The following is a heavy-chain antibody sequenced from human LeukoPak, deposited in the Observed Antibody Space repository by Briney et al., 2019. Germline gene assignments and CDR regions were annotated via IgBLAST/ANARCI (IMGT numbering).Heavy chain of an antibody. CDR3: ARDFGTTGWHTFDY. D-gene: IGHD6-19*01. CDR2: TYYRCKRYN. J-gene: IGHJ4*02. CDR1: GDSVSSKNGS. Sequence: SQTLSLTCVVSGDSVSSKNGSWNWIRQSPSRGLEWLGRTYYRCKRYNDYAESMEGRMTISRDTSKNQYSLHLNSVTPDDTAVYYCARDFGTTGWHTFDYWGQGTLVTVSS. V-gene: IGHV6-1*01.